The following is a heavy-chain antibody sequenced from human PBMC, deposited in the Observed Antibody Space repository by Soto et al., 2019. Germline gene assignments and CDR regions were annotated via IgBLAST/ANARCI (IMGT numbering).Heavy chain of an antibody. CDR3: ARDVGRVVVAATEQNDAFDI. CDR1: GGSISSSNW. D-gene: IGHD2-15*01. Sequence: QVQLQESGPGLVKPSGTLSLTCAVSGGSISSSNWWSWVRQPPGKGLEWIGEIYHSGSTNYNPSLKSRVTISVDKSKNQFSLKLSSVTAADTAVYYCARDVGRVVVAATEQNDAFDIWGQGTMVTVSS. V-gene: IGHV4-4*02. CDR2: IYHSGST. J-gene: IGHJ3*02.